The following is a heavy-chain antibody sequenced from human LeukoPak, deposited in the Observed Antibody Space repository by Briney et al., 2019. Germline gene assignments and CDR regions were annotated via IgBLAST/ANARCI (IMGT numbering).Heavy chain of an antibody. J-gene: IGHJ4*02. CDR2: IQYDGSSQ. CDR1: GFTFSTYG. CDR3: AKDVGYSDSSAYYYLDY. V-gene: IGHV3-30*02. D-gene: IGHD3-22*01. Sequence: GGSLRLSYAASGFTFSTYGIHWVRQAPGKGLEWVTFIQYDGSSQYYADSVKGRFTISRDNSQDTLYLQMNSLRTDDTAVYYCAKDVGYSDSSAYYYLDYWGQGTLVTVSS.